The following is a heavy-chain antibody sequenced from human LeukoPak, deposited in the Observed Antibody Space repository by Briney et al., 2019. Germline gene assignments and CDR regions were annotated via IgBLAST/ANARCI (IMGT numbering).Heavy chain of an antibody. CDR2: ISSSSSYI. CDR1: GFTFSSYS. V-gene: IGHV3-21*01. Sequence: GGSLRLSCAASGFTFSSYSMNWVRQAPGRGLEWVSSISSSSSYIYYADSVKGRFTISRDNAKNSLYLQMNSLRAEDTAVYYCARGSLLDCSSTSCYQGWFDPWGQGTLVTVSS. D-gene: IGHD2-2*01. CDR3: ARGSLLDCSSTSCYQGWFDP. J-gene: IGHJ5*02.